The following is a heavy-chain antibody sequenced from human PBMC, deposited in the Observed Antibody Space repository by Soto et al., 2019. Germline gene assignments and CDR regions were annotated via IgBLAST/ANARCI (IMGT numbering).Heavy chain of an antibody. CDR2: IYHSGGT. V-gene: IGHV4-59*08. Sequence: PSETLSLTCTASGGSISSYYWSWTRQPPGKGLEWIGYIYHSGGTNYNPSLKSRVTISVDTSKKQFPLRLSSVTAADTAVYYCARHDSSGWGGSNWFDPWGQGTPVTVSS. D-gene: IGHD5-12*01. J-gene: IGHJ5*02. CDR1: GGSISSYY. CDR3: ARHDSSGWGGSNWFDP.